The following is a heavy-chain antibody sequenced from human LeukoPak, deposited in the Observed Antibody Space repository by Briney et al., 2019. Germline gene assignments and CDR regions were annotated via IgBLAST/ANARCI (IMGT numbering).Heavy chain of an antibody. V-gene: IGHV3-9*01. CDR2: ISWKNGGNI. CDR3: VKDKSTRFTMFCMDV. J-gene: IGHJ6*02. D-gene: IGHD3-10*02. Sequence: PGRSLRLSCAASGFPFGDYGMHWVRQAPGKGLEWVSSISWKNGGNIGYADSVRGRFTISRDNAKNSLYLDMNSLRAEDTALYYCVKDKSTRFTMFCMDVWGQGTTVIVSS. CDR1: GFPFGDYG.